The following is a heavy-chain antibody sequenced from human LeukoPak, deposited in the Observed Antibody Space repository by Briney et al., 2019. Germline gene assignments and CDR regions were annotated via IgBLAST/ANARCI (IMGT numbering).Heavy chain of an antibody. J-gene: IGHJ4*02. D-gene: IGHD6-13*01. V-gene: IGHV1-69*04. CDR3: ARGLGAAGGIDY. CDR2: IIPFPGRT. CDR1: GGTSSSYA. Sequence: SVKVSCKASGGTSSSYAISWVRQAPGQGLEWMGRIIPFPGRTNYAQKFQGRVTITADKSTSTAYLELSSLRSEDTAVYYCARGLGAAGGIDYWGQGTLVTVSS.